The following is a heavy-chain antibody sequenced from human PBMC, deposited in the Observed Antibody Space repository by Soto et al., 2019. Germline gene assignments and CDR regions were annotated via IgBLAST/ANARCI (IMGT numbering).Heavy chain of an antibody. CDR2: INAEGNT. J-gene: IGHJ5*02. D-gene: IGHD2-21*02. V-gene: IGHV3-74*01. CDR3: ARGSNTAFDP. Sequence: EAQLVESGGGLVQPGGSLRLSCAASGFNFSPYWMHWVRQTPGKGLVWVSRINAEGNTIYADSVKGRFTISRDNAKNMLYLQMASLRGEDTAVYFCARGSNTAFDPWGQGTLVTVSS. CDR1: GFNFSPYW.